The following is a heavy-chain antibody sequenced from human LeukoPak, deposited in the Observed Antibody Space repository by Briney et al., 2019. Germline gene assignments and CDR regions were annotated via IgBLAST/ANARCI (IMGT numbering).Heavy chain of an antibody. CDR1: GDSMTTYY. D-gene: IGHD6-19*01. CDR2: IHYNGKT. J-gene: IGHJ4*02. V-gene: IGHV4-59*08. CDR3: TTIHDRDSSGWYRFDY. Sequence: TSETLSLTCIVSGDSMTTYYWNWIRQPPGRGLEWIGYIHYNGKTDFNPSLKSRVTISLDTSKNEISLQLKSVTAAGTAVYYCTTIHDRDSSGWYRFDYWGQGALVTVSS.